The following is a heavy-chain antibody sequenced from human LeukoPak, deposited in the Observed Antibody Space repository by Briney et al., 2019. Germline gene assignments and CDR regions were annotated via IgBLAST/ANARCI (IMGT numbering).Heavy chain of an antibody. CDR2: IYYSGST. Sequence: PSQTLSLTCTVSGGSISSGGYYWSWIRQHPGKGLEWIGYIYYSGSTCYNPSLKSRVTISVDTSKNQFSLKLTSVTAADTAVYYCARAKRDGYNLADYWGQGTLVIVSS. D-gene: IGHD5-24*01. CDR1: GGSISSGGYY. J-gene: IGHJ4*02. V-gene: IGHV4-31*03. CDR3: ARAKRDGYNLADY.